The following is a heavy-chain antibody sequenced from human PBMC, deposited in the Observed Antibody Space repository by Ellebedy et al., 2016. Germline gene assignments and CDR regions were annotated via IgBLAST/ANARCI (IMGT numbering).Heavy chain of an antibody. CDR2: ITGHNGDT. D-gene: IGHD1-26*01. CDR1: GFTFSNYG. J-gene: IGHJ2*01. CDR3: ATYSGSHFYYFDL. V-gene: IGHV1-18*01. Sequence: ASVKVSCKASGFTFSNYGLSWVRQSPGQGLEWMGWITGHNGDTDYAQKFQGRVTMTTDTSTTTIYMELRSLRSDDTAVYYCATYSGSHFYYFDLWGRGTLVTLSP.